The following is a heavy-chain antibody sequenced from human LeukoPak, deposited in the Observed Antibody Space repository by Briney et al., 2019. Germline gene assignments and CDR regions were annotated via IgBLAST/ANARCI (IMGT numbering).Heavy chain of an antibody. CDR3: AKVVRDWELHRYYYYGMDV. V-gene: IGHV1-69*04. J-gene: IGHJ6*02. D-gene: IGHD1-26*01. Sequence: ASVKVSCKASGGTFSSYAISWVRQAPGQGLEWMGRIIPILGIANYAQKFQGRVTITADKSTSTAYMELSSLRSEDTAVYYCAKVVRDWELHRYYYYGMDVWGQGTTVTVSS. CDR2: IIPILGIA. CDR1: GGTFSSYA.